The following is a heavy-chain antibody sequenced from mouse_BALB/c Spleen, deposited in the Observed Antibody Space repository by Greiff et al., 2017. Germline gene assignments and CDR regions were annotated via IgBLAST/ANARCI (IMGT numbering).Heavy chain of an antibody. CDR2: ILPGSGST. CDR3: ASGYRIYDGYYDAMDY. J-gene: IGHJ4*01. V-gene: IGHV1-9*01. D-gene: IGHD2-3*01. Sequence: QVQLKESGAELMKPGASVKISCKATGYTFSSYWIEWVKQRPGHGLEWIGEILPGSGSTNYNEKFKGKATFTADTSSNTAYMQLSSLTSEDSAVYYCASGYRIYDGYYDAMDYWGQGTSVTVSS. CDR1: GYTFSSYW.